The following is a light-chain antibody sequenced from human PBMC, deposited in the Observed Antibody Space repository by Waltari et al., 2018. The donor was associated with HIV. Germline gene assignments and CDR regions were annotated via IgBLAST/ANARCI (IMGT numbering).Light chain of an antibody. CDR3: QQYNDWPPS. J-gene: IGKJ3*01. CDR1: QSVSSK. V-gene: IGKV3D-15*01. CDR2: GAS. Sequence: EIVMLQSPATLSVSPGERATLSCRASQSVSSKLAWYQQKPGQAPRLLIYGASTRSTGIPGRFSGSESGTEFILTISSLQSEDCAVYYCQQYNDWPPSFGPGTKVDIK.